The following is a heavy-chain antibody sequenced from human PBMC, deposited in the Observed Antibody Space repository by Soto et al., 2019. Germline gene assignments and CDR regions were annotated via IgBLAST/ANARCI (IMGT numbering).Heavy chain of an antibody. V-gene: IGHV4-34*01. CDR2: INHSGST. D-gene: IGHD3-22*01. CDR3: ARFDYYDSSGYYVNDAFDI. CDR1: GGSFSGYY. Sequence: QVQLQQWGAGLLKPSETLSLTCAVYGGSFSGYYWSWIRQPPGKGLEWIGEINHSGSTNYNPSLKSRVTISVDTSKNQFSLKLSSVTAADTAVYYCARFDYYDSSGYYVNDAFDIWGQGTMVTVSS. J-gene: IGHJ3*02.